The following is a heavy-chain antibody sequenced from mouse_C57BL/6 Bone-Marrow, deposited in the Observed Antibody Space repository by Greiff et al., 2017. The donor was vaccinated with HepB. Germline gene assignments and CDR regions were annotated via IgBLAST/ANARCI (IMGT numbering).Heavy chain of an antibody. CDR2: IDPENGDT. CDR1: GFNIKDDY. Sequence: EVQLQQSGAELVRPGASVKLSCTASGFNIKDDYMHWVKQRPEQGLEWIGWIDPENGDTEYASKFQGKATIKADTSSNTAYLQLSSLTSEDTAVYYCTTYSNPYYYAMDYWGQGTSVTVSS. J-gene: IGHJ4*01. D-gene: IGHD2-5*01. CDR3: TTYSNPYYYAMDY. V-gene: IGHV14-4*01.